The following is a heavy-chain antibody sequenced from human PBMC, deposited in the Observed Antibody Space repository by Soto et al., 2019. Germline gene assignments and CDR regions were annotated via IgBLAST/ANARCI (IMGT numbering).Heavy chain of an antibody. D-gene: IGHD3-22*01. CDR3: ASRNYYDSSGYLGVTEFDY. CDR1: GGTFSSYA. J-gene: IGHJ4*02. V-gene: IGHV1-69*13. CDR2: IIPIFGTA. Sequence: GASVKVSCKASGGTFSSYAISWVRQAPGQGLEWMGGIIPIFGTANYAQKFQGRVTITADESTSTAYMELSSLRSEDTAVYYCASRNYYDSSGYLGVTEFDYWGQGTLVTVSS.